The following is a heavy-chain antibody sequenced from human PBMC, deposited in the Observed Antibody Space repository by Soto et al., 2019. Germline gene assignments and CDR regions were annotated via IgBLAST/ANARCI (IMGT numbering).Heavy chain of an antibody. CDR3: ARGCPQGDNCFYFDL. CDR1: GFTFSAFG. J-gene: IGHJ4*02. D-gene: IGHD2-21*01. V-gene: IGHV3-30*03. CDR2: ISSDESRK. Sequence: QVQLVGSGGGVVQPGRSVTLSCAASGFTFSAFGMHWVRQAQGKGLEWVAVISSDESRKYYANSMKGRFTISRDNANNTLYLQINSLRLEDTAFYYCARGCPQGDNCFYFDLWGQGTLVTVSS.